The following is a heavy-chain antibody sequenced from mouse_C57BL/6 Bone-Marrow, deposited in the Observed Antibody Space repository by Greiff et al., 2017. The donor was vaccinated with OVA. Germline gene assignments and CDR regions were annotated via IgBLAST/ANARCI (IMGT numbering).Heavy chain of an antibody. CDR2: FYPGSGSI. D-gene: IGHD2-1*01. Sequence: VKLMESGAELVKPGASVKLSCKASGYTFTEYTIHWVKQRSGQGLEWIGWFYPGSGSIKYNEKFKGKATLTADKSNSTVYIELSRVTSADAEVDFCARHALYLAWFAYWGQGTLVTVSA. CDR1: GYTFTEYT. J-gene: IGHJ3*01. V-gene: IGHV1-62-2*01. CDR3: ARHALYLAWFAY.